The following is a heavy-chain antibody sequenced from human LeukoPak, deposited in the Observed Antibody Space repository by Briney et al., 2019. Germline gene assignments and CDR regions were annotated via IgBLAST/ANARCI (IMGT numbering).Heavy chain of an antibody. V-gene: IGHV1-2*02. D-gene: IGHD3-22*01. CDR3: ARGAMGYYYDTYYFDY. CDR2: INPNSGGT. CDR1: GYTFSSYG. Sequence: ASVKVSCKASGYTFSSYGFSWVRQAPGQGLEWMGWINPNSGGTNYAQKFQGRVTMTRDTSISTAYMELSRLRSDDTAVYYCARGAMGYYYDTYYFDYWGQGTLVTVSS. J-gene: IGHJ4*02.